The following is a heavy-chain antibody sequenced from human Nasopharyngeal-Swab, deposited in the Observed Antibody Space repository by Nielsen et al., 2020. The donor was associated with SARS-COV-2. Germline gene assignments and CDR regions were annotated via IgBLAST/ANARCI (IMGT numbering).Heavy chain of an antibody. J-gene: IGHJ5*02. CDR3: ARRTHPTGYCSGGSCYVRGRNWFDP. V-gene: IGHV4-34*01. CDR2: INHSGST. Sequence: SETLSLTCAVYGGSFSGYYWSWIRQPPGKGLEWIGEINHSGSTNYNPSLKSRVTISVDTSKNQFSLKLSSVTAADTAVYYCARRTHPTGYCSGGSCYVRGRNWFDPWGQGTLVTVSS. D-gene: IGHD2-15*01. CDR1: GGSFSGYY.